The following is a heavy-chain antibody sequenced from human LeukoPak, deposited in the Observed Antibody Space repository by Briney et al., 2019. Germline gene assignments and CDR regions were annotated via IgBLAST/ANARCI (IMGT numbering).Heavy chain of an antibody. J-gene: IGHJ4*02. CDR2: IYDGGNT. V-gene: IGHV3-53*01. CDR1: GFTVSNKY. Sequence: GGSLRLSCAASGFTVSNKYMSWVRQSPGKGLECVSVIYDGGNTYYSDSVKGRFTISRDNSKNTLYLQMKGLRAEDTAVYYCARGGASELYYFDYWGQGTLVTVSS. CDR3: ARGGASELYYFDY. D-gene: IGHD2-15*01.